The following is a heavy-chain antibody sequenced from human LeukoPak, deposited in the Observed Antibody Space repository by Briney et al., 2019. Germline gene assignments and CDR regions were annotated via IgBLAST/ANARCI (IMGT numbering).Heavy chain of an antibody. D-gene: IGHD4-17*01. CDR2: ISWNSGSI. J-gene: IGHJ3*02. Sequence: GGSLRLSCAASGFTFDDYAMHWVRQAPGKGLEWVSGISWNSGSIGYADSVKGRFTISRDNAKNSLYLQMNSLGAEDTALYYCAIMTTVTTSVRGAFDIWGQGTMVTVSS. V-gene: IGHV3-9*01. CDR1: GFTFDDYA. CDR3: AIMTTVTTSVRGAFDI.